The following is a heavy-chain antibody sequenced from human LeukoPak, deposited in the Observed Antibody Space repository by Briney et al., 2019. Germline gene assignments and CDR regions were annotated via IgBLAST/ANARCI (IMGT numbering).Heavy chain of an antibody. CDR1: GFTFSSYG. CDR2: ISYDGSNK. V-gene: IGHV3-30*18. Sequence: GRSLRLSCAASGFTFSSYGMHWVRQAPGKGLEWVAVISYDGSNKYYADSVKGRFTISRDNSKNTLYLQMNSLRAEDTAVYYCAKDSTSVAGTDYYYYGMDVWGQGTMVTVSS. CDR3: AKDSTSVAGTDYYYYGMDV. J-gene: IGHJ6*02. D-gene: IGHD6-19*01.